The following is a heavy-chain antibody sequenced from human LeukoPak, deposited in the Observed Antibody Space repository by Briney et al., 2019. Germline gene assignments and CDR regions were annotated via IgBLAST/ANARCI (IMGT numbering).Heavy chain of an antibody. Sequence: SETLSLTCTVSGGSISSYYWSWIRQPAGKGLEWIGRIYTSGSTNYNPSLKSRVTISVDTSKNQFSLKLSSVTAADTAVYYCARAGFYDILTGPTNYYYYMDVWGKGTTVTISS. J-gene: IGHJ6*03. CDR2: IYTSGST. CDR1: GGSISSYY. CDR3: ARAGFYDILTGPTNYYYYMDV. V-gene: IGHV4-4*07. D-gene: IGHD3-9*01.